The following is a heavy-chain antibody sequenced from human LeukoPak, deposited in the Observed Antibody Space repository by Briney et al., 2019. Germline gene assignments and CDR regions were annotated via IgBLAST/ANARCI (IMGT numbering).Heavy chain of an antibody. CDR3: ARVGVVPAAIPDGFDI. Sequence: GGSLRLSCAASGFTFSNAWMSWVRQAPGKGLEWVSVIYSGGSTYYADSVKGRFTISRDNSKNTLYLQMNSLTAEDTAVYYCARVGVVPAAIPDGFDIWGQGTMVTVSS. V-gene: IGHV3-53*01. D-gene: IGHD2-2*01. CDR2: IYSGGST. CDR1: GFTFSNAW. J-gene: IGHJ3*02.